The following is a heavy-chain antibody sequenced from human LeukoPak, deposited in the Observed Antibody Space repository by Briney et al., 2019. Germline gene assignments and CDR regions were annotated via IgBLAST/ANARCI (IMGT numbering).Heavy chain of an antibody. D-gene: IGHD3-22*01. Sequence: PGGSLRLSCSASGFTFSNFAMSWVRQAPGKGLEWVSAVSSDGINTYYTDSLKGRFTISRDNSKNTLYLQMNSLRAEDTAVYYCAKVRDYYDSSGYYPPYYFDYWGQGTLVTVSS. CDR3: AKVRDYYDSSGYYPPYYFDY. CDR1: GFTFSNFA. V-gene: IGHV3-23*01. J-gene: IGHJ4*02. CDR2: VSSDGINT.